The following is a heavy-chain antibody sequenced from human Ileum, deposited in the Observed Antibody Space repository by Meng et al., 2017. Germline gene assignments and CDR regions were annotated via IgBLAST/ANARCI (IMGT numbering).Heavy chain of an antibody. Sequence: GESLKISCAASGFTSSSYDMHWVRQAAGKSLEWVSVLDAGGGTYFSDSVKGRFTLSRDNGKNSLFLQMNSLSAGDTAVYYCARELYGPGFWYFDLWGRGTLVTVS. V-gene: IGHV3-13*01. CDR3: ARELYGPGFWYFDL. CDR2: LDAGGGT. J-gene: IGHJ2*01. CDR1: GFTSSSYD. D-gene: IGHD3-10*01.